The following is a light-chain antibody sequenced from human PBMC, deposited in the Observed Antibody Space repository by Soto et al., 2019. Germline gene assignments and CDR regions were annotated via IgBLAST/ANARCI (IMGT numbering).Light chain of an antibody. CDR2: DVG. CDR3: SSYTSSNTEV. CDR1: TRDVGAYNY. Sequence: QSVLTQPASVSGSPGQSIAISCIGTTRDVGAYNYVSWYQQHPGKAPKLIIYDVGSRPSGVSDRFSGSKSGNTASLTISGLQAEDEADYYCSSYTSSNTEVFGTGTKVTV. V-gene: IGLV2-14*01. J-gene: IGLJ1*01.